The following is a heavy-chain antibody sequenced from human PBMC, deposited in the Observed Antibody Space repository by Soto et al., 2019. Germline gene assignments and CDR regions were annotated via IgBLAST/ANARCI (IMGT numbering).Heavy chain of an antibody. Sequence: GGSLRLSCAASGFTFSSYGMHWVRQAPGKGLEWVAVIWYDGSNKYYADSVKGRFTISRDNSKNTLYLQMNSLRAEDTAVYYCARDIPSSSLPDYWGQGTLVTVSS. CDR3: ARDIPSSSLPDY. D-gene: IGHD6-6*01. J-gene: IGHJ4*02. CDR2: IWYDGSNK. V-gene: IGHV3-33*01. CDR1: GFTFSSYG.